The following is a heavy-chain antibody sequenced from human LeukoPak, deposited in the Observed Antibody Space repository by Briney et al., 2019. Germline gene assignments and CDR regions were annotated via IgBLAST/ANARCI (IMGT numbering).Heavy chain of an antibody. V-gene: IGHV3-30*02. CDR1: GFIFSSYA. CDR3: AKGSNLDERYFQH. D-gene: IGHD3-10*01. CDR2: IRFDGSKK. Sequence: GGSLRLSCAASGFIFSSYAMHWVRQAPGKGLEWVAFIRFDGSKKDYVDTGKGRLSISRDNSKNTLYLQMTSLKAEDTAVYYCAKGSNLDERYFQHWGQGTLVTVSS. J-gene: IGHJ1*01.